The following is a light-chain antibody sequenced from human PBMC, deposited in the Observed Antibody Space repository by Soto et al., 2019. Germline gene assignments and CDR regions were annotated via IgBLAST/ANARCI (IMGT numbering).Light chain of an antibody. J-gene: IGLJ1*01. CDR3: ASWNDGVFV. CDR2: GST. V-gene: IGLV1-44*01. Sequence: QSVLTQPPSASGTPGQRVTISCSGSTSNIGGSTVSWYQQCRGAAPNLLIDGSTQRPLGVTVRFSAYKSDTSASPAISGLQSEDEADYYCASWNDGVFVFGIGTKVTVL. CDR1: TSNIGGST.